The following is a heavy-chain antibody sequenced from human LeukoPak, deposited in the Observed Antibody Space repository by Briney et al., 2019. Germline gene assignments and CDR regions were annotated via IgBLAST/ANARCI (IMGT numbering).Heavy chain of an antibody. CDR2: INPNSGGT. CDR3: ARVRAVAAPDAFDI. V-gene: IGHV1-2*02. CDR1: GYTFTGYY. J-gene: IGHJ3*02. Sequence: ASVKVSCKASGYTFTGYYMHWVRQAPGQGLEWMGWINPNSGGTNYAQKFQGRVTMTRDTSISTAYMELSSLRSEDTAVYYCARVRAVAAPDAFDIRGQGTMVTVSS. D-gene: IGHD6-19*01.